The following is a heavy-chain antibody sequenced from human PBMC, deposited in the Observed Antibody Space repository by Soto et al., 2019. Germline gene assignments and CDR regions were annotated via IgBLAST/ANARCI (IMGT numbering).Heavy chain of an antibody. CDR1: GYTFTSYG. Sequence: QVQLVQSGAEVKKPGASVKVSCKASGYTFTSYGISWVRQAPGQGLEWMGWISAYNGNTNYAQKLQGRVTMTTDTSTSTADMELRSLRSDDTAVYYCARDLGYCSSTGRGCADYWGQGTLVTVYS. V-gene: IGHV1-18*01. D-gene: IGHD2-2*01. CDR2: ISAYNGNT. CDR3: ARDLGYCSSTGRGCADY. J-gene: IGHJ4*02.